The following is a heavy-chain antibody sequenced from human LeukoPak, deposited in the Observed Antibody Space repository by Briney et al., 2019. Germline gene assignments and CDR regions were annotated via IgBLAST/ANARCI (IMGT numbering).Heavy chain of an antibody. Sequence: ASVKVSCKASGGTFSSYAIIWVRQAPGQGLEWMGGIIPIFGTANYAQKFQGRITITTDESTSTAYMELSSLRSEDTAIYYCARGEGYSDWGQGTLVTVFS. D-gene: IGHD2-15*01. CDR3: ARGEGYSD. CDR2: IIPIFGTA. J-gene: IGHJ4*02. CDR1: GGTFSSYA. V-gene: IGHV1-69*05.